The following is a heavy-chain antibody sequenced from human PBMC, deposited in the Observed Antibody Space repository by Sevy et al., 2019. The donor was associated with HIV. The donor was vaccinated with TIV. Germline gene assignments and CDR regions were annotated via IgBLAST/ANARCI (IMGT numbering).Heavy chain of an antibody. Sequence: SETLSLTCAVYGGSVSGYYWSWIRQPPGKGLEWIGEINHSGSTNYNPSLKSRVTISVDTSKNQFSLKLSSVTAADTAVYYCARGMYYYDSSGYRFDPWGQGTLVTVSS. CDR2: INHSGST. V-gene: IGHV4-34*01. J-gene: IGHJ5*02. CDR3: ARGMYYYDSSGYRFDP. D-gene: IGHD3-22*01. CDR1: GGSVSGYY.